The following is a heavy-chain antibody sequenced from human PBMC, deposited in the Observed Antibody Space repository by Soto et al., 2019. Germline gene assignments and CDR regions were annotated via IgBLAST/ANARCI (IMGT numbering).Heavy chain of an antibody. CDR1: GFTFSSYA. CDR3: AKDGYCTNGVCVFDY. V-gene: IGHV3-23*01. J-gene: IGHJ4*02. D-gene: IGHD2-8*01. Sequence: GGSLRLSCAASGFTFSSYAMSWVRQAPGKGLEWVSAISGSGGSTYYADSVKGRFTISRDNSKNTLYLQMNSLRAEDTAVYYCAKDGYCTNGVCVFDYWGQGTLVTVSS. CDR2: ISGSGGST.